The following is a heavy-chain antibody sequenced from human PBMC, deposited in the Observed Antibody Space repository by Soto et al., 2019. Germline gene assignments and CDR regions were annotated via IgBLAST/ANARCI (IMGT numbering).Heavy chain of an antibody. CDR3: AAGLGGKWLGEVHY. V-gene: IGHV1-58*01. D-gene: IGHD6-19*01. J-gene: IGHJ4*02. Sequence: QIQLVQSGPEVKKPGTSVKVSCKTSGFTFNKSGVQWGRQGPGQRLEWVGWIVVGSGRTNYAQKLEERVTITRDLATSTASMDLSSLTSEDTAVYYCAAGLGGKWLGEVHYWGQGTPVTVSS. CDR1: GFTFNKSG. CDR2: IVVGSGRT.